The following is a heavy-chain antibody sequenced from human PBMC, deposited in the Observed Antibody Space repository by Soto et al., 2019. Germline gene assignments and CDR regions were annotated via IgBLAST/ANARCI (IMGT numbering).Heavy chain of an antibody. CDR2: ISYDGSNK. Sequence: QVQLVESGGGVVQPGRSLRLSCAASGFTFNSFAMHWVRQAPGKGLEWVAVISYDGSNKYSADSVKGRFTISRDNSKNTLYLQMSSLRAEDTAVYYCAKDLRCSGGTCYPTSAFDYWGQGTLVTVSS. J-gene: IGHJ4*02. D-gene: IGHD2-15*01. V-gene: IGHV3-30*18. CDR1: GFTFNSFA. CDR3: AKDLRCSGGTCYPTSAFDY.